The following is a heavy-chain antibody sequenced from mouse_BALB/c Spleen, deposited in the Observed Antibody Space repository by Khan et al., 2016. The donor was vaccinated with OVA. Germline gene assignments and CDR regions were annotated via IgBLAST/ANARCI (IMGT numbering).Heavy chain of an antibody. D-gene: IGHD4-1*01. CDR2: ISYSGST. V-gene: IGHV3-2*02. J-gene: IGHJ3*01. CDR1: GYSITSDYA. Sequence: EVQLQESGPGLVKPSQSLSLTCTVTGYSITSDYAWNWIRQFPGNKLEWMGYISYSGSTSYNPSLKSRISIPRDTSKNQFFLQLNSVTTEDTATYYCARLGPGFTYWGQGTLVTVSA. CDR3: ARLGPGFTY.